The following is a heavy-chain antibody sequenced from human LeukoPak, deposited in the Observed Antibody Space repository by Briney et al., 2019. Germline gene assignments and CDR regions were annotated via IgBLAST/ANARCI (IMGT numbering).Heavy chain of an antibody. V-gene: IGHV2-70*11. CDR3: ARSAQCYYYYYMDV. J-gene: IGHJ6*03. D-gene: IGHD6-19*01. Sequence: SGPTLVNPTQTLTLTCTFSGFSLSTSGMCVSWIRQPPGKALEWLARIDWDDDKYYSTSLKTRLTTSKDTSKNQVVLTMTNMDPVDTATYYCARSAQCYYYYYMDVWGKGTTVTVSS. CDR1: GFSLSTSGMC. CDR2: IDWDDDK.